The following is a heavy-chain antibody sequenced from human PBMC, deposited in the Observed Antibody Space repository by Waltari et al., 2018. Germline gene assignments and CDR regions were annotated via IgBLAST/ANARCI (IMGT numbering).Heavy chain of an antibody. V-gene: IGHV4-34*01. CDR1: GGSFSGYY. J-gene: IGHJ2*01. Sequence: QVQLQQWGAGLLKPSETLSLTCAVYGGSFSGYYWSWIRQPPGTGPEWIGEINHSGSTNYNPSLKSRVTISVDTSKNQFSLKLSSVTAADTAVYYCARGGGYDYVWGSYGSYWYFDLWGRGTLVTVSS. CDR3: ARGGGYDYVWGSYGSYWYFDL. D-gene: IGHD3-16*01. CDR2: INHSGST.